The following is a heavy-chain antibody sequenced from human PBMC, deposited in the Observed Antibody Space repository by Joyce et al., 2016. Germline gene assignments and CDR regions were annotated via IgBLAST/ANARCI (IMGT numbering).Heavy chain of an antibody. CDR1: GFTFSDHY. CDR2: ISGTSLTT. J-gene: IGHJ3*01. Sequence: QVQLVESGGGLVKTGGSLRLSCTASGFTFSDHYMLWIRQAPGKGLEWLSYISGTSLTTKYADSVKGRFTISRDNAKNSLYLEMKNLRVEDTAFYYCAREWADRSAFDYWGQGTMVTVSS. CDR3: AREWADRSAFDY. V-gene: IGHV3-11*01. D-gene: IGHD3-16*02.